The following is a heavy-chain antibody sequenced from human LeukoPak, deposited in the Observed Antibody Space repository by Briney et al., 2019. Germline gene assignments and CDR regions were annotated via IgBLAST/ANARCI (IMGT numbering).Heavy chain of an antibody. V-gene: IGHV3-30*18. J-gene: IGHJ4*02. Sequence: GGSLRLSCAASGFIFHNYGMYWVRQAPGKGLEWVAVISYDGSNEYYVDSVKGRFTISRDNSKNTLYLQINSLRAEDTAVYYCAKAVNIMVRGVPPCDSWGQGALVTVSS. CDR2: ISYDGSNE. CDR1: GFIFHNYG. CDR3: AKAVNIMVRGVPPCDS. D-gene: IGHD3-10*01.